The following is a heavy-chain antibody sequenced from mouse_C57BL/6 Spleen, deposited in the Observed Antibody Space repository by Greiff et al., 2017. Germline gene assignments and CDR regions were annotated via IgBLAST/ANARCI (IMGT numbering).Heavy chain of an antibody. J-gene: IGHJ3*01. CDR2: ISGGGGNT. V-gene: IGHV5-9*01. Sequence: EVQVVESGGGLVKPGGSLKLSCAASGFTFSSYTMSWVRQTPEKRLEWVATISGGGGNTYYPDSVKGRFTSSRDNAKNTLYLQMSSLRSEDTALYYCAREGVDGYYVAYWGQGTLVTVSA. D-gene: IGHD2-3*01. CDR3: AREGVDGYYVAY. CDR1: GFTFSSYT.